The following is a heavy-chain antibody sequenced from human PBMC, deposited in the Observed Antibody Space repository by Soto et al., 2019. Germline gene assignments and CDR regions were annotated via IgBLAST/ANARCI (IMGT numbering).Heavy chain of an antibody. CDR1: GFTFSSYS. J-gene: IGHJ6*03. D-gene: IGHD5-12*01. Sequence: PGGSLRLSCAASGFTFSSYSMNWVRQAPGKGLEWVSYISSSSSTIYYADSVKGRFTISRDNAKNSLYLQMNSLRAEDTAVYYCARGEEDIVATDYYYYMDVWGKGPTVTVSS. CDR2: ISSSSSTI. CDR3: ARGEEDIVATDYYYYMDV. V-gene: IGHV3-48*01.